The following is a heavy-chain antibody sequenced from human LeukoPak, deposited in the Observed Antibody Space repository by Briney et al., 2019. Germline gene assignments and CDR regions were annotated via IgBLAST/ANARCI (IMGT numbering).Heavy chain of an antibody. D-gene: IGHD5/OR15-5a*01. Sequence: SETLSLTCTVSGGSITSSSHHWGWIRQSPGKGLEWIGSMYYGRTTYYNPSLNSRDTISVVTSKNQFSLQVNSVTAADTAVYYCVRHDGRGGSTMGALDSWGQGSLVTVSS. V-gene: IGHV4-39*01. CDR2: MYYGRTT. CDR1: GGSITSSSHH. J-gene: IGHJ4*02. CDR3: VRHDGRGGSTMGALDS.